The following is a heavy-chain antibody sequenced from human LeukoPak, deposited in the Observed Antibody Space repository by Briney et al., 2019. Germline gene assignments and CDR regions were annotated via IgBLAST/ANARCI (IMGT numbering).Heavy chain of an antibody. CDR3: AKSWGNWNYGPAFDI. Sequence: PGGSLRLSCAASGLTFSSYALSWVRQAPGKGLEWVSAISGSGGSTYYADSVKGRFTISRDNSKNTLYLQMNSLRAEDTAVYYCAKSWGNWNYGPAFDIWGQGTMVTVSS. D-gene: IGHD1-7*01. J-gene: IGHJ3*02. V-gene: IGHV3-23*01. CDR2: ISGSGGST. CDR1: GLTFSSYA.